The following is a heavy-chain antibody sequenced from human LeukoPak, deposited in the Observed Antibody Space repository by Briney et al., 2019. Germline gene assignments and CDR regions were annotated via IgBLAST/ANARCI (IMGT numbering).Heavy chain of an antibody. D-gene: IGHD3-3*01. CDR2: IKQDGSEK. V-gene: IGHV3-7*02. J-gene: IGHJ4*02. Sequence: GGSLRLSYAASGFIFTSYWMSWVRQAPGKGLEWVANIKQDGSEKYYVDSVKGRFTISRDNAKNSLFLQMSSLRAEDTAVYYCARHVRFEGVDYWGQGTLVTVSS. CDR1: GFIFTSYW. CDR3: ARHVRFEGVDY.